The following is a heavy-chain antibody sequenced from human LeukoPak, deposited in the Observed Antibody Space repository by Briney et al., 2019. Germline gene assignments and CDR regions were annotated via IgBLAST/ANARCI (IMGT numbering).Heavy chain of an antibody. Sequence: SETLSLTCGVSGGSIRSTNWWSWVRQPPGQGPEWIGEISLSGQTNFNPSLNGRVTMSLDESRNQLSLKLTSVTAADTAIYYCSRESGAFCPFGYWGQGTLVIVPP. J-gene: IGHJ4*02. D-gene: IGHD1-26*01. V-gene: IGHV4/OR15-8*02. CDR3: SRESGAFCPFGY. CDR2: ISLSGQT. CDR1: GGSIRSTNW.